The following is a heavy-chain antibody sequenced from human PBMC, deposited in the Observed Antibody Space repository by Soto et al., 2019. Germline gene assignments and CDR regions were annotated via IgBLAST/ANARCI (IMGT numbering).Heavy chain of an antibody. D-gene: IGHD2-21*02. J-gene: IGHJ4*02. CDR1: GFTFSNAW. V-gene: IGHV3-15*01. CDR3: ARVHHYCGGDCYSYYFDY. CDR2: IKSKTDGGTT. Sequence: EVQLVESGGGLVKPGGSLRLSCAASGFTFSNAWMSWVRQAPGKGLEWVGRIKSKTDGGTTDYAAPVKGRFTISRDDSKNTLYLQMNSLRDEDTAVYYCARVHHYCGGDCYSYYFDYWGQGTLVTVSS.